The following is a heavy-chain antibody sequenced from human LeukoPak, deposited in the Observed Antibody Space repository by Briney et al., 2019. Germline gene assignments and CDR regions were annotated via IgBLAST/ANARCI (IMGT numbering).Heavy chain of an antibody. CDR3: ARGLATIFGVVITPQWFDP. V-gene: IGHV1-2*06. J-gene: IGHJ5*02. CDR2: INPNSGGT. D-gene: IGHD3-3*01. Sequence: ASVKVSCKASGYTFTGYYMHWVRQAPGQGLEWMGRINPNSGGTNYAQKFQGRVTMTRDTSISTAYMELSSLRSEDTAVYYCARGLATIFGVVITPQWFDPWGQGTLVTVSS. CDR1: GYTFTGYY.